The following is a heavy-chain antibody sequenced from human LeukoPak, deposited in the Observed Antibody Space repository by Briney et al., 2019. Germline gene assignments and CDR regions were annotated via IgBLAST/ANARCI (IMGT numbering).Heavy chain of an antibody. J-gene: IGHJ4*02. CDR1: GASISSYY. V-gene: IGHV4-59*01. D-gene: IGHD5-12*01. Sequence: SETLSLTCTVSGASISSYYWSWIRQPPGKGLEWIGYIYYSGSTNYNPSLKTRVTISVDTSKNQLSLKLSSVIAADTAVYYCARGKYSGYDPFDYWGQGTLVTVSS. CDR2: IYYSGST. CDR3: ARGKYSGYDPFDY.